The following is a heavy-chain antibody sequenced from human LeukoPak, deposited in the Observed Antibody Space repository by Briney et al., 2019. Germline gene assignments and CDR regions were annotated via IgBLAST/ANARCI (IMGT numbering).Heavy chain of an antibody. CDR3: ARSRSYYNPLIGY. V-gene: IGHV5-10-1*01. J-gene: IGHJ4*02. Sequence: GESLKISCQGSGYSFASYWISWVRQMPGKGLEWMGWIDPSDSYTNYSPSFQGHVTISADKSISTAYLQWSSLKASDTAVYYCARSRSYYNPLIGYWGRGTLVTVSS. CDR2: IDPSDSYT. D-gene: IGHD3-10*01. CDR1: GYSFASYW.